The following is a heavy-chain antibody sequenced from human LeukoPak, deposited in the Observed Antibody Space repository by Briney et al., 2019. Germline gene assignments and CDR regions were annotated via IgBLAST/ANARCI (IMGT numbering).Heavy chain of an antibody. Sequence: GGSLRLSCAASGFTFSSYGMNWVRQSPGKGLEWMAVILHDGSNKYYADSVKGRFTISRDNSKNTMYLQMNSLRSEDTAVYFCATSRITMIGDYMDFWARGTAVTVSS. CDR2: ILHDGSNK. V-gene: IGHV3-30*03. D-gene: IGHD3-22*01. CDR3: ATSRITMIGDYMDF. CDR1: GFTFSSYG. J-gene: IGHJ6*03.